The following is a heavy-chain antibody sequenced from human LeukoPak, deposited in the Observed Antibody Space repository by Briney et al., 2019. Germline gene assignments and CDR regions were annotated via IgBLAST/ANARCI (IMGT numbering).Heavy chain of an antibody. CDR1: GFIFDNYA. D-gene: IGHD6-19*01. CDR2: ISGDGGST. CDR3: ARESETSGWYDY. Sequence: PGGSLRLSCAAPGFIFDNYAIHWVRQAPGKGLKWVSLISGDGGSTFYADSVRGRFTISRDNTRKSLSLQMSSLRSEDTALYYCARESETSGWYDYWGQGTLVTVSS. J-gene: IGHJ4*02. V-gene: IGHV3-43*02.